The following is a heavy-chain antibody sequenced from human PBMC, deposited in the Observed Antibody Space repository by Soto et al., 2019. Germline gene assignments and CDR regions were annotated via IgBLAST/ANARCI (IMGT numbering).Heavy chain of an antibody. CDR1: GFTFSNYW. CDR3: ARLVKIDY. J-gene: IGHJ4*02. D-gene: IGHD3-9*01. CDR2: IKQDGSEI. V-gene: IGHV3-7*05. Sequence: EVQLVESGGALVQPGGSLRLSCTASGFTFSNYWMSWVRQAPGKGLEWVANIKQDGSEINYVDSVKDRFTISRDNAKNSVYLQMSSLRAEDTAVYYCARLVKIDYWGQGTLVTVSS.